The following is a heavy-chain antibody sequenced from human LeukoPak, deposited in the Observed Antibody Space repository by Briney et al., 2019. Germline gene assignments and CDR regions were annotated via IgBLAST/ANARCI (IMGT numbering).Heavy chain of an antibody. CDR3: SRDGIFTG. D-gene: IGHD3-3*01. J-gene: IGHJ4*02. Sequence: PGGSLRLSCAASGFTFNSYTMNWVRQAPGKGLEWVSSISSRSTYIYYADSVKGRFVISRDSANNSVYLQMNSLRAEDTAVYYCSRDGIFTGWGQGTLVTVSS. V-gene: IGHV3-21*01. CDR2: ISSRSTYI. CDR1: GFTFNSYT.